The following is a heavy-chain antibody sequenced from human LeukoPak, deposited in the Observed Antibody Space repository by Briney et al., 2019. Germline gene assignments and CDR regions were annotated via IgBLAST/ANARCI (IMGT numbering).Heavy chain of an antibody. CDR2: MNPNSGNT. Sequence: ASVKVSCKASGYTFTSYDINWVRQATGQGLEWMGWMNPNSGNTGYAQKFQGRVTITRNTSISTAYMELSSLRSEDTAVYYCARVGPPPNWFDHWGQGTLVTVSS. V-gene: IGHV1-8*03. CDR3: ARVGPPPNWFDH. D-gene: IGHD1-14*01. CDR1: GYTFTSYD. J-gene: IGHJ5*02.